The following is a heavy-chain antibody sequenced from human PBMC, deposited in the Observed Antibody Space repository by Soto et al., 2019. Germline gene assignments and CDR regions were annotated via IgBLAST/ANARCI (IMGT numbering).Heavy chain of an antibody. D-gene: IGHD2-21*02. CDR3: ARDAVTAWNWFDP. J-gene: IGHJ5*02. CDR1: GCTFSSYA. CDR2: IIPIFGTA. Sequence: GASVKVSCKASGCTFSSYAISCVRQAPGQGLEWMGGIIPIFGTANYAQKFQGRVTITADESTSTAYMELSSLRSEDTAVYYCARDAVTAWNWFDPWGQGTLVTVSS. V-gene: IGHV1-69*13.